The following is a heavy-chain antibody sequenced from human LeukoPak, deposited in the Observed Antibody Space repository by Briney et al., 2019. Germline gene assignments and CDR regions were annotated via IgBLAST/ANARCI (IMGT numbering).Heavy chain of an antibody. D-gene: IGHD3-3*02. Sequence: PSETLSLTCTVSGGSISSGDYYWSWIRQPPGKGLEWIGYIYYSGSTYYNPSLKSRVTISVDTSKNQFSLKLSSVTAADTAVYYCATLGFRRHGYFDLWGRGTLVTVSS. V-gene: IGHV4-30-4*01. CDR1: GGSISSGDYY. J-gene: IGHJ2*01. CDR3: ATLGFRRHGYFDL. CDR2: IYYSGST.